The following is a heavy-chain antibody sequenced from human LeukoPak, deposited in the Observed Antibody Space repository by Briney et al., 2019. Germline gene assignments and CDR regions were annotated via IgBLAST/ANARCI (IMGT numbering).Heavy chain of an antibody. CDR2: IYYSGST. CDR1: GGSISSYY. Sequence: SETLSLTCTVSGGSISSYYRSWIRQPPGKGLEWIGYIYYSGSTNYNPSLKSRVTISVDTSKNQFSLKLSSVTAADTAVYYCARWNSAWNYYDSSGSQRGFDPWGQGTLVTVSS. CDR3: ARWNSAWNYYDSSGSQRGFDP. D-gene: IGHD3-22*01. V-gene: IGHV4-59*12. J-gene: IGHJ5*02.